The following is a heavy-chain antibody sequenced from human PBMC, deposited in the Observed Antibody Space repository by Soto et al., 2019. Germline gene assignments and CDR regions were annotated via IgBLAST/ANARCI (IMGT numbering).Heavy chain of an antibody. V-gene: IGHV3-74*01. J-gene: IGHJ4*02. D-gene: IGHD4-17*01. CDR3: ARGTQTTVTTRLFDC. Sequence: EVQLVESGGGLVQTGGSLRLSCAASGFTFSSRWMHWVRQAPGKGLVWVSRINSDGTTITYADSVKDRFTISRDNAKNTLYLQMNSLRAEDTAVYYCARGTQTTVTTRLFDCWGQGTLVTVSS. CDR1: GFTFSSRW. CDR2: INSDGTTI.